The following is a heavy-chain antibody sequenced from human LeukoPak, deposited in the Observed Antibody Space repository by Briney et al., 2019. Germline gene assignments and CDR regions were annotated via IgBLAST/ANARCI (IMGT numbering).Heavy chain of an antibody. V-gene: IGHV3-23*01. CDR3: AKDRVSFEYYYYMDV. D-gene: IGHD2/OR15-2a*01. Sequence: GGSLRLSCAASGFTFSNYWMSWVRQAPGKGLEWVSAISGSGGSTYYADSVKGRFTISRDNSKNTLYLQMNSLRAEDTAVYYCAKDRVSFEYYYYMDVWGKGTTVTVSS. CDR2: ISGSGGST. CDR1: GFTFSNYW. J-gene: IGHJ6*03.